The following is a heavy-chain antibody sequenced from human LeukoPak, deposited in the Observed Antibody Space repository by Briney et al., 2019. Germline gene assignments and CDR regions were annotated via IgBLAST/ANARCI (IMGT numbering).Heavy chain of an antibody. CDR2: SRGKPNNYTT. CDR1: GFTFSSYS. D-gene: IGHD4-17*01. CDR3: ARSTVTTLDY. V-gene: IGHV3-72*01. J-gene: IGHJ4*02. Sequence: GGSLRLSCAASGFTFSSYSMNWVRQAPGKGLEWVGRSRGKPNNYTTEYVASVKDRFTISRDVSKNSLYLQMNSLITEDTAVYFCARSTVTTLDYWGQGALVTVSS.